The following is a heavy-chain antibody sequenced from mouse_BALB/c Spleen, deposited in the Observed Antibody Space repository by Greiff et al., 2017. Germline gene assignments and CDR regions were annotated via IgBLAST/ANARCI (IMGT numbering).Heavy chain of an antibody. D-gene: IGHD3-2*01. J-gene: IGHJ4*01. Sequence: EVKLVESGGGLVQPGGSRKLSCAASGFTFSSFGMHWVRQAPEKGLEWVAYISSGSSTIYYADTVKGRFTISRDNPKNTLFLQMTSLRSEDTAMYYCAKDSSVLYAMDYWGQGTSVTVSS. CDR3: AKDSSVLYAMDY. V-gene: IGHV5-17*02. CDR2: ISSGSSTI. CDR1: GFTFSSFG.